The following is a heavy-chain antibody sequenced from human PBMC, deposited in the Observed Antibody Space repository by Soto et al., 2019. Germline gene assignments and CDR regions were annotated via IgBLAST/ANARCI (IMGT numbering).Heavy chain of an antibody. D-gene: IGHD3-22*01. CDR1: GLTFNRYW. V-gene: IGHV3-74*01. CDR2: INTDGTNS. Sequence: AGGSLRLSCAASGLTFNRYWMHWVRHAPGKGMVWVSHINTDGTNSNYADSVKGRFTISRDNAKSTLFLQMNSLRGEDTAVYYCARDGGGVYYDSSGYVAVWGQGTLVTVS. CDR3: ARDGGGVYYDSSGYVAV. J-gene: IGHJ4*02.